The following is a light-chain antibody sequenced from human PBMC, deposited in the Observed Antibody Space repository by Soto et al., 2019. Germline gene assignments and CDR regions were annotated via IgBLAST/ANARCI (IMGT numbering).Light chain of an antibody. CDR1: QDISNC. V-gene: IGKV1-33*01. CDR3: QHYDTLIFT. J-gene: IGKJ2*01. Sequence: DTQMTQSPSALSASIGDRVTITCQASQDISNCLNWYQQKPGKAPKPLIYDASKLETGVPLRFSGSGSGTHFSITISSLQPEDIATYYCQHYDTLIFTFGQGTNLEIK. CDR2: DAS.